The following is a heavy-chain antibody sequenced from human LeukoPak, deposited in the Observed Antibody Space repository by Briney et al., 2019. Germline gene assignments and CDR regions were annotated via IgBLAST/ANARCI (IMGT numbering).Heavy chain of an antibody. CDR2: IYYSGST. CDR3: ARVEEGYGSGRRENYYYYYMDV. D-gene: IGHD3-10*01. V-gene: IGHV4-59*01. J-gene: IGHJ6*03. CDR1: GGSISSYY. Sequence: SETLSLTCTVSGGSISSYYWSWIRQPPGKGLEWIGYIYYSGSTNYNTSLKSRVTISIDTSKNQFSLKLASVTAADTAVYYCARVEEGYGSGRRENYYYYYMDVWGKGTTVTISS.